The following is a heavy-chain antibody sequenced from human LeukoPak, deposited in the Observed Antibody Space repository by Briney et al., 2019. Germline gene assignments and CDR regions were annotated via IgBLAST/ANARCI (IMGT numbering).Heavy chain of an antibody. Sequence: ASVTVSCKASGYTFTSYAMHWVRQAPGQRLEWMGWINAGNGNTKYSQKFQGRVTITRDTSASTAYMELSSLRSEDTAVYYCARDVGSSWYAEYFQHWGQGTLVTVSS. CDR3: ARDVGSSWYAEYFQH. J-gene: IGHJ1*01. CDR1: GYTFTSYA. CDR2: INAGNGNT. D-gene: IGHD6-13*01. V-gene: IGHV1-3*01.